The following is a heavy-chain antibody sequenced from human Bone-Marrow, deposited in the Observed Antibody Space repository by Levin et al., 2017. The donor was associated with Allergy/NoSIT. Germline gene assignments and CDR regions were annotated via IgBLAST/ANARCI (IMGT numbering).Heavy chain of an antibody. V-gene: IGHV3-74*03. J-gene: IGHJ4*02. CDR3: ARDRGRGASFDY. Sequence: SCAASGFTFSNYWMHWVRQVPGKGLVWVSRINSDGSSTTNADSVKGRFTISRDNAKNTLYLQINSLRAEDTAVYYCARDRGRGASFDYWGQGTLVTVSS. D-gene: IGHD3-10*01. CDR1: GFTFSNYW. CDR2: INSDGSST.